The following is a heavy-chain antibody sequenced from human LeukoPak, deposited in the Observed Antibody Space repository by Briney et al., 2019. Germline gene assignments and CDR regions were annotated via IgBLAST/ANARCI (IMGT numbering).Heavy chain of an antibody. CDR3: ASRLAL. J-gene: IGHJ5*02. CDR1: GFTFSSYE. Sequence: GGSLRLSCAASGFTFSSYEMNWVRQAPGKGLEWISYISSAGTTKIYADSVKGRFTISRHNAKNSLYLQMNSLRAEDTAVYYCASRLALWGRGALVTVSS. V-gene: IGHV3-48*03. CDR2: ISSAGTTK.